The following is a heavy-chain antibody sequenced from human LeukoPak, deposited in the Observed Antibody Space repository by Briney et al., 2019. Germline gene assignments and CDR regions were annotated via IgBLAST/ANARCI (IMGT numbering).Heavy chain of an antibody. Sequence: SETLSLTCTVSGGSISSYYWSWIRQPPGKGLEWIGYIYYSGSTNYNPSLKSRVTISVDTSKNQFSLKLSSVTAADTAVYYCARDAMVAATTLGAFDIWGQGTMVTVSS. CDR2: IYYSGST. V-gene: IGHV4-59*12. CDR3: ARDAMVAATTLGAFDI. D-gene: IGHD2-15*01. J-gene: IGHJ3*02. CDR1: GGSISSYY.